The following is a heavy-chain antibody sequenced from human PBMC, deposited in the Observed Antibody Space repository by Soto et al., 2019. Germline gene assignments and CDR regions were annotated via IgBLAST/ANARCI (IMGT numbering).Heavy chain of an antibody. CDR2: IYWDDDK. CDR1: GFSPSTSGVG. V-gene: IGHV2-5*02. Sequence: QITLKESGPTLVKPTQTLTLTCTFSGFSPSTSGVGVGWIRQPPGKALEWLALIYWDDDKRYSPSLKSRLTITKDTTKNQVVLTMTNMDPVDTATYYCAHLTYYFDSSAYYWYFDLWGRGTLVTVSS. CDR3: AHLTYYFDSSAYYWYFDL. J-gene: IGHJ2*01. D-gene: IGHD3-22*01.